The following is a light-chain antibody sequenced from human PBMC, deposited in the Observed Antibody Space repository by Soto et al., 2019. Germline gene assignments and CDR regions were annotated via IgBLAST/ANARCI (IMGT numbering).Light chain of an antibody. CDR1: QSVFYSSSNKNY. CDR2: WAS. Sequence: DIVMTQSPDSLAVSLGERATINCKSSQSVFYSSSNKNYLAWYQQKPGQPPKLLIYWASTRESGVPDRFSGSGSGTDFTLTINSLQAEDVAVYSVQQYCSTPWTFGQGTKVEI. CDR3: QQYCSTPWT. J-gene: IGKJ1*01. V-gene: IGKV4-1*01.